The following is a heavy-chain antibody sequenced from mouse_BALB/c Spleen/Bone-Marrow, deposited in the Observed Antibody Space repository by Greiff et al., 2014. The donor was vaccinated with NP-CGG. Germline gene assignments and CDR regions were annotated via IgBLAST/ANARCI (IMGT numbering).Heavy chain of an antibody. J-gene: IGHJ3*01. CDR1: GFNIKDTY. V-gene: IGHV14-3*02. CDR3: ANYYDGSSLFAY. Sequence: EVQLQQSGAELVKPGASVKLSCTASGFNIKDTYMHWVKQRPEQGLEWIGRIDPANGNTKYDPKFQGKATITADTSSNTAYLPLSSLPSEDTAVYYGANYYDGSSLFAYWGRGTLVTVSA. CDR2: IDPANGNT. D-gene: IGHD1-1*01.